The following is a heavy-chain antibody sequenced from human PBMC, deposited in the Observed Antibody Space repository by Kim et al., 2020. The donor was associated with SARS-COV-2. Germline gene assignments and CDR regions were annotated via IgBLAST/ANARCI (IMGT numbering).Heavy chain of an antibody. CDR3: ARDHYPRYSSSSFDY. CDR1: GFTFSSYA. Sequence: GGSLRLSCAASGFTFSSYAMHWVRQAPGKGLEWVAVISYDGSNKYYADSVKGRFTISRDNSKNTLYLRMNSLRAEDTAVYYCARDHYPRYSSSSFDYWG. V-gene: IGHV3-30-3*01. CDR2: ISYDGSNK. D-gene: IGHD6-6*01. J-gene: IGHJ4*01.